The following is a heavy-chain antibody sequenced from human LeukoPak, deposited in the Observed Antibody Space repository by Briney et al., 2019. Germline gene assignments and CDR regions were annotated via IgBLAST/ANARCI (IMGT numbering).Heavy chain of an antibody. V-gene: IGHV4-59*01. CDR3: ARGKAMIEGYFDY. J-gene: IGHJ4*02. D-gene: IGHD3-16*01. CDR2: IYYSGST. CDR1: GGSISSYY. Sequence: SETLSLTCTVSGGSISSYYWSWIRQPPGKGLEWIGYIYYSGSTNYNPSLKSRVTISVDTSKNQFSLKLSSVTAADTAVYYCARGKAMIEGYFDYWGQGTLVTVSS.